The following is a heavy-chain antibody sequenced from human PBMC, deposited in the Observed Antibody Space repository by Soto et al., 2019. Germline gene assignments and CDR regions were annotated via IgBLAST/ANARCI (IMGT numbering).Heavy chain of an antibody. CDR3: GRLVGFGAFRIFYMDV. J-gene: IGHJ6*03. Sequence: SETLSLTCTVSGGSISSSSYYWGWIRQPPGKGLEWIGSIYYSGSTYYNPSLKSRVTISVDTSKNQFSLKLSSVTAADTAVYYCGRLVGFGAFRIFYMDVGGKGTTVTVSS. CDR2: IYYSGST. D-gene: IGHD2-15*01. CDR1: GGSISSSSYY. V-gene: IGHV4-39*01.